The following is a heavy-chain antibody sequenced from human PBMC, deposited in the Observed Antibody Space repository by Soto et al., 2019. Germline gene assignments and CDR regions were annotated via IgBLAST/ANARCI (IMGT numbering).Heavy chain of an antibody. CDR3: ARGDHYYYYYMDV. CDR1: GFTVSSNY. J-gene: IGHJ6*03. CDR2: IYSGGST. V-gene: IGHV3-53*04. Sequence: VQLVESGGGLVQPGGSLRLSCAASGFTVSSNYMSWVRQAPGKGLEWVSVIYSGGSTYYADSVKGRFTISRHNSKNTLYLQMNSLRAEDTAVYYCARGDHYYYYYMDVWGKGTTVTVSS.